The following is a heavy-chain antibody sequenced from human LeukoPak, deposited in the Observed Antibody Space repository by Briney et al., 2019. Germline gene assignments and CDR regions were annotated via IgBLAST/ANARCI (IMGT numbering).Heavy chain of an antibody. CDR2: INPNSGGT. D-gene: IGHD3-22*01. J-gene: IGHJ4*02. CDR3: ARAITMIVVVPAY. Sequence: ASVKVSCKASGYTFTGYYMHWVRQAPGQRLEWMGWINPNSGGTNYAQKFQGRVTMTRDTSISTAYMELSRLRSDDTAVYYCARAITMIVVVPAYWGQGTLVTVSS. CDR1: GYTFTGYY. V-gene: IGHV1-2*02.